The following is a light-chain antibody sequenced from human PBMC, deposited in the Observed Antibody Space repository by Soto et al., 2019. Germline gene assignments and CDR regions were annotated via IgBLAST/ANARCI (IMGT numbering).Light chain of an antibody. CDR3: ISYAGSNYVGPYV. J-gene: IGLJ1*01. CDR1: SSDVGDYNY. CDR2: EVN. Sequence: QSVLTQPPSASGSPGQSVTISCTGTSSDVGDYNYVSWYQHHPGKAPKLMIYEVNKQPSRVPDRFSGSKSGNTASLTVSGLQAEYEADYYCISYAGSNYVGPYVFGTGTQLTVL. V-gene: IGLV2-8*01.